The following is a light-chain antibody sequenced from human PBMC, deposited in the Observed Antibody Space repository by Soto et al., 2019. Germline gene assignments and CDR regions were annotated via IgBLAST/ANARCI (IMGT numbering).Light chain of an antibody. V-gene: IGLV2-14*03. CDR2: GAT. CDR1: HNDIGTYDY. Sequence: QSVLTQPTSVSGSPGQSITISCTGNHNDIGTYDYVSWYQQHPGRAPRLLIHGATTRPSGISGRFSASKSGLTASLTISGLHPEDEADYYCSSFTSNRIYVFGPGTKLTVL. CDR3: SSFTSNRIYV. J-gene: IGLJ1*01.